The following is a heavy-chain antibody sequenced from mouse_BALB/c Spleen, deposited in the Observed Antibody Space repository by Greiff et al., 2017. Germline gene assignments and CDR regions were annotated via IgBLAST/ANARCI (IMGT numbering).Heavy chain of an antibody. D-gene: IGHD1-1*01. V-gene: IGHV2-9*02. J-gene: IGHJ4*01. CDR3: ARDHGYYGSSYYAMDY. Sequence: QVQLKESGPGLVAPSQSLSITCTVSGFSLTSYGVHWVRQPPGKGLEWLGVIWAGGSTNYNSALMSRLSISKDNSKSQVFLKMNSLQTDDTAMYYCARDHGYYGSSYYAMDYWGQGTSVTFSS. CDR2: IWAGGST. CDR1: GFSLTSYG.